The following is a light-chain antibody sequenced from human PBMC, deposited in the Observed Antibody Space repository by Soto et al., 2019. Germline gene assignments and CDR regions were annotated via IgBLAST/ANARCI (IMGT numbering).Light chain of an antibody. CDR2: DAS. CDR1: QSISSR. V-gene: IGKV1-5*01. J-gene: IGKJ1*01. CDR3: QQYNSYCT. Sequence: DLQMTQSPSTLSASVGDRVTITCRASQSISSRLAWYQQKPGKAPKLLIYDASSLESGVPSRFSGSGSETEFTLTISSLQPDDFATYYCQQYNSYCTFGQGTKVDIK.